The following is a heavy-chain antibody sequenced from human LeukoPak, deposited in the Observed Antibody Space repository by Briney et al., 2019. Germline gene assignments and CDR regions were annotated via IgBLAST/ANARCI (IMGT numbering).Heavy chain of an antibody. CDR2: IRTDGSET. CDR1: GFSFSNYW. V-gene: IGHV3-7*01. J-gene: IGHJ4*02. Sequence: GGSPRLSCGASGFSFSNYWMGWVRQAPGKGLACVANIRTDGSETYYADSVKGRFTISRDNAKNSLFLQMNSLRAEDTAIYYCVSAIRGSPIDYWGQGTLVTVSS. D-gene: IGHD3-10*01. CDR3: VSAIRGSPIDY.